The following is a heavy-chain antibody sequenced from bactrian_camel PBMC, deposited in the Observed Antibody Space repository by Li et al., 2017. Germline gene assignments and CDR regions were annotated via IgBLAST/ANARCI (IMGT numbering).Heavy chain of an antibody. Sequence: HVQLVESGGGSVQAGGSLRLSCEISLYIYSSYCMGWFRQAPGKQREWVARIRIGGDTTVHADSVKGRFTISQDNAKNTFLQMNTLKPEDTAMYCCAADSSPLCMVVGGPSYRYWGQGTQVTVS. V-gene: IGHV3S54*01. CDR1: LYIYSSYC. CDR2: IRIGGDTT. J-gene: IGHJ4*01. D-gene: IGHD2*01. CDR3: AADSSPLCMVVGGPSYRY.